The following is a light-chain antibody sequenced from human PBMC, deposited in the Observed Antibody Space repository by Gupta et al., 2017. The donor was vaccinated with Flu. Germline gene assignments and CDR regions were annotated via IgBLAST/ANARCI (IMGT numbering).Light chain of an antibody. J-gene: IGLJ2*01. CDR1: GSTFENNY. CDR2: ANT. Sequence: QSVLTQPPSVSAATGQRIAIFCSGSGSTFENNYISWYQHLPGRAPQLLIYANTQRPPWIPDRFSASKSGTSATLGITGLQTGDEAVYYCGSWNGGLGTGIFGVGTKVTVL. V-gene: IGLV1-51*02. CDR3: GSWNGGLGTGI.